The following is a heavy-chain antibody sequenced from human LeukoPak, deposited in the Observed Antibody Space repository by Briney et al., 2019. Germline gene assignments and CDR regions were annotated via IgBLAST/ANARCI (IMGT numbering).Heavy chain of an antibody. D-gene: IGHD6-13*01. CDR1: GFTFSNYR. V-gene: IGHV3-48*02. Sequence: GRSLRLSCAASGFTFSNYRMNWVRQAPGKGLEWVSYISSSSSTIYQADSVKGRFTISRDNAKNSLYLQMNSLRDEDTAVYYCARDRGVTAAGYFDYWGQGTLVTVSS. J-gene: IGHJ4*02. CDR3: ARDRGVTAAGYFDY. CDR2: ISSSSSTI.